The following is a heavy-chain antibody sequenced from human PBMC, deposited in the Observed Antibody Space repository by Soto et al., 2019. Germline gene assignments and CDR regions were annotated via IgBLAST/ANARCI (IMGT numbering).Heavy chain of an antibody. CDR3: ARTFYDPGSYYNSWFDP. CDR2: IYHIGST. V-gene: IGHV4-59*01. J-gene: IGHJ5*02. CDR1: GGSFSGYY. Sequence: PSETLSLTCAVYGGSFSGYYWNWIRQPPGKGVEWIGSIYHIGSTSYNPSLKGRVTISVDTSKNYFSLMLPFLTTADTAVYYCARTFYDPGSYYNSWFDPWGQGTLVTVSS. D-gene: IGHD3-10*01.